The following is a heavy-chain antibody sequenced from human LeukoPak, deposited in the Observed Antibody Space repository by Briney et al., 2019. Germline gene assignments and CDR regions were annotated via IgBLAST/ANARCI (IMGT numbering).Heavy chain of an antibody. D-gene: IGHD2-2*01. CDR1: GFTFSSYS. Sequence: GSLRLSCAASGFTFSSYSMNLVRQAPGKGPEWVSSISSSSSYIYYADSVKGRFNISRDNAKNSLYLQMNSLRAEDTAVYYCARGRGYCSSTSCYHFDYWGQGTLVTVSS. CDR2: ISSSSSYI. V-gene: IGHV3-21*01. J-gene: IGHJ4*02. CDR3: ARGRGYCSSTSCYHFDY.